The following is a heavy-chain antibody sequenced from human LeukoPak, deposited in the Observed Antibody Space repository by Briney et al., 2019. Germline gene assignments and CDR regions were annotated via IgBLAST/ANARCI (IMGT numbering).Heavy chain of an antibody. Sequence: GASVKVSCKASGYTFTSYDINWVRPATGQGLEWMGWMNPNSGNTGYAQKFQGRVTMTRNTSISTAYMELSSLRSEDTAVYYCATSYDFWSGLDYYYYGMDVWGQGTTVTVSS. CDR2: MNPNSGNT. D-gene: IGHD3-3*01. V-gene: IGHV1-8*01. CDR3: ATSYDFWSGLDYYYYGMDV. CDR1: GYTFTSYD. J-gene: IGHJ6*02.